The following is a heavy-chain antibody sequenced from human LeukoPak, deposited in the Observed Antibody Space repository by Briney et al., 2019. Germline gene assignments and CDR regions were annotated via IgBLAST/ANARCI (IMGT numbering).Heavy chain of an antibody. J-gene: IGHJ5*02. V-gene: IGHV3-30*02. CDR3: AKDRNLWFGELFGFDP. CDR2: IRYDGSNK. Sequence: GGSLRLSCAASGFTFSSYGMHWVRQAPGKGLEWVAFIRYDGSNKYYADSVKGRFTISRDNSKNTLYLQMNSLRAEDTAVYYCAKDRNLWFGELFGFDPWGQGTLVTVSS. D-gene: IGHD3-10*01. CDR1: GFTFSSYG.